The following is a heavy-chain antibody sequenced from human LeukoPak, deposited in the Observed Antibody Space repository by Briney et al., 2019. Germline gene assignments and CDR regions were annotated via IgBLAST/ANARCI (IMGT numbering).Heavy chain of an antibody. Sequence: SVKVSCKASGGTFSSYAISWVRQAPGQGLEWMGGIIPIFGTANYAQKFQGKVTITADESTSTAYMELSSLRSEDTAVYYCARDPGYSYGYAGYYFDYWGQGTLVTVSS. CDR1: GGTFSSYA. D-gene: IGHD5-18*01. J-gene: IGHJ4*02. CDR2: IIPIFGTA. V-gene: IGHV1-69*13. CDR3: ARDPGYSYGYAGYYFDY.